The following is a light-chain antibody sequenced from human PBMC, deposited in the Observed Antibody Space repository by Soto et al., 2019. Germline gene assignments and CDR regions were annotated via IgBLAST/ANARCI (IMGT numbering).Light chain of an antibody. CDR2: EDS. CDR1: SSDVGSYNL. J-gene: IGLJ1*01. CDR3: CAYAGGSTYV. Sequence: QSALTQPASVSGSPGQSITISCTGTSSDVGSYNLVSWYQRYPGKAPKLMIYEDSKRPSGVSNRFSGSKSGNTASLTISGLQTEDEADYYCCAYAGGSTYVFGTGTKVTVL. V-gene: IGLV2-23*01.